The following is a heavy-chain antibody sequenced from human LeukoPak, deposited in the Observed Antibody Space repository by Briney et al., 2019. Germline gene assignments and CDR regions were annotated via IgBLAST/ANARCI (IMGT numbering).Heavy chain of an antibody. CDR3: AKEVSWRVAGTMGLDY. CDR1: GFTFSRYA. CDR2: ICTRSGST. V-gene: IGHV3-23*01. Sequence: GGSLRLSCAASGFTFSRYAMSWVRQSPGRGLEWVSSICTRSGSTYYAHSVKGRFTLSRDYYKNTVYLQMNSLRAEDTAVYYCAKEVSWRVAGTMGLDYWGQGTLVTVSS. J-gene: IGHJ4*02. D-gene: IGHD6-19*01.